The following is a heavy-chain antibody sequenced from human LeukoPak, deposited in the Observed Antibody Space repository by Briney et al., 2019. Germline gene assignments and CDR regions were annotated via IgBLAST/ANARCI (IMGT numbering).Heavy chain of an antibody. V-gene: IGHV4-34*01. CDR1: GGSFSGYY. Sequence: PSETLSLTCAVYGGSFSGYYWNWIRQPPGKGLEWSGEINHSRSTNYNPSLKSRVTISVDTSKLEFTLMMSSVTAADKAVYYCARVWVTRPRHFDYWGQGTLVTVSS. CDR3: ARVWVTRPRHFDY. CDR2: INHSRST. D-gene: IGHD2-21*02. J-gene: IGHJ4*02.